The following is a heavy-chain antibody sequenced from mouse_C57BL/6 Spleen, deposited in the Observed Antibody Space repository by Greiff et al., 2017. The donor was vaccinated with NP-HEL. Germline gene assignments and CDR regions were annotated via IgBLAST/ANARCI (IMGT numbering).Heavy chain of an antibody. CDR2: IDPSDSYT. J-gene: IGHJ4*01. CDR1: GYTFTSYW. Sequence: QVQLQQPGAELVMPGASVKLSCKASGYTFTSYWMHWVKQRPGQGLEWIGEIDPSDSYTNYNQKFKGKSTLTVDKSSSTAYMQLSSLTSEDSAVYYCARNGPLAMDYWGQGTSVTVSS. V-gene: IGHV1-69*01. CDR3: ARNGPLAMDY. D-gene: IGHD1-2*01.